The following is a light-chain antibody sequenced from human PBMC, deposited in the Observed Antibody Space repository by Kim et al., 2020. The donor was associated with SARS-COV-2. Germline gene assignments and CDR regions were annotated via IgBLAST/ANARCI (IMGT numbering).Light chain of an antibody. Sequence: VTISWSGSSSNIGRHTVNWYRQFPGTAPKLLIYSNDLRPSGVPDRFSGSKSGTSASLAISGLQSEDEADYYCAAWDASLNGPNYVFGSGTKVTVL. CDR3: AAWDASLNGPNYV. CDR1: SSNIGRHT. V-gene: IGLV1-44*01. CDR2: SND. J-gene: IGLJ1*01.